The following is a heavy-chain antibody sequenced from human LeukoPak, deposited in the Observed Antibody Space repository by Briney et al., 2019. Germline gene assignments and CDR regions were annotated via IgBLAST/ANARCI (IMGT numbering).Heavy chain of an antibody. V-gene: IGHV3-30*04. CDR2: ISYDGSNK. CDR3: AKDRLSHYDPIY. Sequence: GGSLRLSCAASGFTFSSYAMHWVRQAPGKGLEWVAVISYDGSNKYYADSVKGRFTISRDNSKNTLYLQMNSLRAEDTAVYYCAKDRLSHYDPIYWGQGTLVTVSS. J-gene: IGHJ4*02. CDR1: GFTFSSYA. D-gene: IGHD3-22*01.